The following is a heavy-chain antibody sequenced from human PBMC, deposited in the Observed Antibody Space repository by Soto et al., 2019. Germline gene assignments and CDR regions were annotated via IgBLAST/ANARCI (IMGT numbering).Heavy chain of an antibody. D-gene: IGHD5-18*01. V-gene: IGHV1-69*01. Sequence: QVQVVQSGAEVKKPGSSVKVSCKVSGGIFTNNAISWVRQAPGQGLEWLGGVIPLFDTAYYAQIFRGRLRSSADGATTTAYMELSGLTSADTDVYFCATGGHNDGYNFYHGMDVWGEGTTVTVSA. J-gene: IGHJ6*04. CDR3: ATGGHNDGYNFYHGMDV. CDR2: VIPLFDTA. CDR1: GGIFTNNA.